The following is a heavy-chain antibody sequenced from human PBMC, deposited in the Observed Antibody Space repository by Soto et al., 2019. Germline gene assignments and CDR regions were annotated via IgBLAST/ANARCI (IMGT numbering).Heavy chain of an antibody. CDR1: GYGFTSYW. D-gene: IGHD6-13*01. CDR3: ARRIAAAGTLGHYYGMDV. Sequence: PGESLKISCKGSGYGFTSYWIGWVRQMPGKGLEWMGIIYPGDSDTRYSPSFQGQVTISADKSISTAYLQWSSLKASDTAMYYCARRIAAAGTLGHYYGMDVWGQGTTVTVSS. CDR2: IYPGDSDT. V-gene: IGHV5-51*01. J-gene: IGHJ6*02.